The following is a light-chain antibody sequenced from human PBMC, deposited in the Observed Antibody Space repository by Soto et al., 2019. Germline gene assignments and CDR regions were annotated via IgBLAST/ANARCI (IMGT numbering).Light chain of an antibody. Sequence: QSVLTQPASVSGSPGQSITISCTGTSTDVGGYKYVSWYQQHPGKAPKFMIYDVTSRPSGISNRFSGSKSGNTAFLIISGLQAEDEADYYCLSYTSSDTYVFGTGTKDTVL. CDR2: DVT. CDR1: STDVGGYKY. CDR3: LSYTSSDTYV. V-gene: IGLV2-14*01. J-gene: IGLJ1*01.